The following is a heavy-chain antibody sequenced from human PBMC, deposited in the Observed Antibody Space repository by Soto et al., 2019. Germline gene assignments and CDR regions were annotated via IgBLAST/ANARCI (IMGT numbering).Heavy chain of an antibody. Sequence: PGGSLRLSCAASGFTFSSYGMHWVRQAPGKGLEWVAVIWYDGSNKYYADSVKGRFTISRDNSKNTLYLQMNSLRAEDTAVYYCARMYYYGSGSYYMGGTDVWGQGTTVTVSS. J-gene: IGHJ6*02. CDR3: ARMYYYGSGSYYMGGTDV. CDR2: IWYDGSNK. V-gene: IGHV3-33*01. D-gene: IGHD3-10*01. CDR1: GFTFSSYG.